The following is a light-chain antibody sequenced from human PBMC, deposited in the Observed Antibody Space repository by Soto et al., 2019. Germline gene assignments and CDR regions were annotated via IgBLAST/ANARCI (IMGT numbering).Light chain of an antibody. CDR1: RDISVY. V-gene: IGKV1-33*01. Sequence: DIQMTQSPSSLSASLGDRVTITCQASRDISVYLNWYQQKPGKPPKLIVYDASNLQTGVPSRFCGSGSGTHFSFTISSLQPEDIATYYCQQYDNLPPYTFGQGTTLEIK. CDR3: QQYDNLPPYT. J-gene: IGKJ2*01. CDR2: DAS.